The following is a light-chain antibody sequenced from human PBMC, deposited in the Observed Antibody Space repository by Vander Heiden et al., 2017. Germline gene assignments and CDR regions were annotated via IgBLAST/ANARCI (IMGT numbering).Light chain of an antibody. V-gene: IGLV2-11*01. CDR2: DFS. CDR1: SSDVAAYNF. J-gene: IGLJ1*01. Sequence: QSALTQPRSVSGSPGQSVTISFTGTSSDVAAYNFGSWYQQHPGKAPKLIIYDFSKRPSGVPNRFSGSKSGNTATLTISGLQAEDEADYYCCSYAGSNTYVFGSGTKVTVL. CDR3: CSYAGSNTYV.